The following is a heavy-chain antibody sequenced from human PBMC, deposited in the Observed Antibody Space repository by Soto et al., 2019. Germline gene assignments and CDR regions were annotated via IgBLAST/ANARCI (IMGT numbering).Heavy chain of an antibody. CDR3: ARDVTGPDNYGTIGYYFDH. Sequence: GASVKVSCKASGYTFTKFQIHWVRQAPGQGLEGRGMIDPSGGVTRDAQRFPGRITMTSDTSTSSVYMALSGLTSEDTAVYYCARDVTGPDNYGTIGYYFDHCGRGSLVTVSS. CDR1: GYTFTKFQ. J-gene: IGHJ4*02. V-gene: IGHV1-46*01. CDR2: IDPSGGVT. D-gene: IGHD3-16*01.